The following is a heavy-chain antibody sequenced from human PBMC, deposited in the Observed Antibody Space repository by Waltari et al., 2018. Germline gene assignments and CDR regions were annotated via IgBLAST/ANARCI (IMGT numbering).Heavy chain of an antibody. CDR3: AKDNVRRWDY. J-gene: IGHJ4*02. CDR2: IKEDGSAK. CDR1: GFIFSNYW. D-gene: IGHD2-15*01. Sequence: EVQLVVSGGGLVQHGRSLRLSCAASGFIFSNYWMSWVRQAPGKGLEWVADIKEDGSAKYYVDSVKGRFTISRDNAKNSLYLQMNSLRAEDTAVYYCAKDNVRRWDYWGQGTLVTVSS. V-gene: IGHV3-7*04.